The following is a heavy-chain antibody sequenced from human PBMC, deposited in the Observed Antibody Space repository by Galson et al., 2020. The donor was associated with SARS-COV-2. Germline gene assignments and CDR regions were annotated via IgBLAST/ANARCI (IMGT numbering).Heavy chain of an antibody. CDR1: GFTFSSYA. CDR3: ARENYDSSGSQYYLDY. V-gene: IGHV3-30*04. Sequence: GESLKISCAASGFTFSSYAMHWVRQAPGKGLEWVAVISYDGSNKYYADSVKGRFTISRDNSKNTLYLQMNSLRAEDTAVYYCARENYDSSGSQYYLDYWGQGTLVTVSS. D-gene: IGHD3-22*01. J-gene: IGHJ4*02. CDR2: ISYDGSNK.